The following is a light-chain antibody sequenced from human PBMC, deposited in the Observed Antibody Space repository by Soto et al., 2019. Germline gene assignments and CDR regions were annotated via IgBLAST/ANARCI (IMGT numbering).Light chain of an antibody. J-gene: IGLJ2*01. CDR3: QTWGTGIVV. CDR2: VSSDGTH. V-gene: IGLV4-69*01. Sequence: QPVLTQSPSASASLGASVKLTCTLSSGHTRYAIAWHQQQPEKGPRYLMKVSSDGTHSKGDGIPDRFSGSSSGAERYLTISSLQSEDEADYYCQTWGTGIVVFGGGTKVTVL. CDR1: SGHTRYA.